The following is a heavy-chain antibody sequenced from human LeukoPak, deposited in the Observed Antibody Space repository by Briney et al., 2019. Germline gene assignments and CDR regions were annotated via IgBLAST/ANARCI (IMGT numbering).Heavy chain of an antibody. CDR2: ISGSGGST. CDR1: GFTFSSYE. V-gene: IGHV3-23*01. D-gene: IGHD3-22*01. CDR3: AKDNGITMIVVVIDAFDI. J-gene: IGHJ3*02. Sequence: GGSLRLSCAASGFTFSSYEMNWVRQAPGKGLEWVSAISGSGGSTYYADSVKGRFTISRDNSKNTLYLQMNSLRAEDTAVYYCAKDNGITMIVVVIDAFDIWGQGTMVTVSS.